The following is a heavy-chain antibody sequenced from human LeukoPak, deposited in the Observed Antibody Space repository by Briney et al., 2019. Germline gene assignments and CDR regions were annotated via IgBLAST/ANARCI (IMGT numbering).Heavy chain of an antibody. Sequence: SETLSLTCTVSGGSISSYYWSWIRQPPGKGLEWIGYIYYSGSTNYNPSLKSRVTISVDTSKNQFSLKLSSVTAADTAVYYCARIPGAAAGHKYYYYYYGMDVWGQGTMVTVSS. V-gene: IGHV4-59*01. CDR3: ARIPGAAAGHKYYYYYYGMDV. CDR1: GGSISSYY. J-gene: IGHJ6*02. CDR2: IYYSGST. D-gene: IGHD6-13*01.